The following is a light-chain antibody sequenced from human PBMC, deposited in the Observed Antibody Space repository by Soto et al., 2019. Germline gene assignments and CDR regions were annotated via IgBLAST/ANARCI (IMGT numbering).Light chain of an antibody. V-gene: IGLV2-8*01. CDR3: SSYAGSSNYV. J-gene: IGLJ1*01. CDR2: EVS. CDR1: SSDVGGYNY. Sequence: QSVLTQPPSASGSPGQSVTISCTGTSSDVGGYNYVSWYQQHPGKAPKLMMYEVSKRPSGVPDRFSGSKSGNTASLTVSGLQAEDEADYYCSSYAGSSNYVFGTGTKLTVL.